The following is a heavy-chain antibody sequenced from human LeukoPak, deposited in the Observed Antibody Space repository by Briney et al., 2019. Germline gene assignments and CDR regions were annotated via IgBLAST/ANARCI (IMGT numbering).Heavy chain of an antibody. CDR2: IKQDGSEK. CDR1: GFTFSSYW. V-gene: IGHV3-7*01. J-gene: IGHJ3*02. CDR3: ARDPTPSRRKAFDI. D-gene: IGHD1-14*01. Sequence: GGSLRLSCAASGFTFSSYWMSWVRQAPGKGLEWVANIKQDGSEKYYVDSVKGRFTISRDNAKNSLYLQMNSLRAEDTAVYYCARDPTPSRRKAFDIWGQGTMVTVSS.